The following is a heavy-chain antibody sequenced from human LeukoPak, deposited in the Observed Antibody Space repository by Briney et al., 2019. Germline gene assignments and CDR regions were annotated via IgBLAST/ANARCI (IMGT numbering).Heavy chain of an antibody. CDR2: IYHSGST. CDR3: ARGRLYCSGGSCYSCWFDP. D-gene: IGHD2-15*01. Sequence: SETLSLTCAVSGGSISSGGYSWSWIRQPPGKGLEWIGYIYHSGSTYYNPSLKSRVTISADRSKNQFSLKLSSVTAADTAVYYCARGRLYCSGGSCYSCWFDPWGQGTLVTVSS. J-gene: IGHJ5*02. V-gene: IGHV4-30-2*01. CDR1: GGSISSGGYS.